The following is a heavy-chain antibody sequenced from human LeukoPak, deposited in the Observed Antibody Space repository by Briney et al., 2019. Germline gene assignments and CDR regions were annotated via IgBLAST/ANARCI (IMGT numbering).Heavy chain of an antibody. Sequence: SETLSLTCTVSGGSISSYYWSWIRQPPGKGLEWIGYIYYSGSTNYNPSLKSRVTISVDTSKNQFSLKLSSVTAAGTAVYYCARDQRDYDSSGYLYYYYGMDVWGQGTTVTVSS. D-gene: IGHD3-22*01. J-gene: IGHJ6*02. CDR2: IYYSGST. CDR1: GGSISSYY. V-gene: IGHV4-59*01. CDR3: ARDQRDYDSSGYLYYYYGMDV.